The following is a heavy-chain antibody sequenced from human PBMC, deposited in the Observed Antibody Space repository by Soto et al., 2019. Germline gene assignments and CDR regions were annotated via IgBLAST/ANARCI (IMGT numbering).Heavy chain of an antibody. D-gene: IGHD4-17*01. Sequence: PSETLSLTCTVSGGSISSGTYYWNWIRQHPGKGLEWIGYIYYSGSTYYNPSLKSRVTISVDTSTNQFSLKLSSVTAADTAVYYCARGKFSMTTVTTNRYTEMYYFDYWGQGTLVTVSS. V-gene: IGHV4-31*03. CDR2: IYYSGST. CDR3: ARGKFSMTTVTTNRYTEMYYFDY. J-gene: IGHJ4*02. CDR1: GGSISSGTYY.